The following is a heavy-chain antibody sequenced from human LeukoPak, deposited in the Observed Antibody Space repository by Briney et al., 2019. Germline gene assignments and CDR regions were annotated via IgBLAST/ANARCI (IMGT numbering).Heavy chain of an antibody. J-gene: IGHJ4*02. CDR2: ISSSGSTI. CDR3: ASHCSGGSCVDY. CDR1: GFTSSDYY. Sequence: GGSLRLSCAASGFTSSDYYMSWIRQAPGKGLEWVSYISSSGSTIYYADSVKGRFTISRDNAKNSLYLQMNSLRAEDTAVYYCASHCSGGSCVDYWGQGTLVTVSS. D-gene: IGHD2-15*01. V-gene: IGHV3-11*04.